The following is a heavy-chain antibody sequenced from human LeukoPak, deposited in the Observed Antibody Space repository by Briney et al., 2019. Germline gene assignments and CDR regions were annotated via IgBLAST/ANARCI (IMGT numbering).Heavy chain of an antibody. CDR2: ISNSGGST. CDR3: AKQTDTTGSRGGAFDT. CDR1: GFTFSNYA. D-gene: IGHD3-22*01. J-gene: IGHJ3*02. V-gene: IGHV3-23*01. Sequence: GGSLRLSCAASGFTFSNYAMSWVRQAPGKGLEWVSTISNSGGSTYSADSMKGRFTISRDNSKNTLFLQMSGLGAEDTAVYYCAKQTDTTGSRGGAFDTWGQGTMVTVSS.